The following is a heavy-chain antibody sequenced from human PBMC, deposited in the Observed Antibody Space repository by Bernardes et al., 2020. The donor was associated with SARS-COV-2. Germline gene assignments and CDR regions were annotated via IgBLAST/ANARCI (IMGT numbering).Heavy chain of an antibody. CDR1: GFTLRTFG. Sequence: GVLRPSSAASGFTLRTFGLHWVRPAPGKGVEGGAGIWDDGRNKYGNDKYYADSVKGRFTISRDNSKNTVYLQMNSLRADDTAVYYCARDLYGGSYYPDYWGQGTLVTVSS. V-gene: IGHV3-33*01. J-gene: IGHJ4*02. CDR2: IWDDGRNKYGNDK. CDR3: ARDLYGGSYYPDY. D-gene: IGHD1-26*01.